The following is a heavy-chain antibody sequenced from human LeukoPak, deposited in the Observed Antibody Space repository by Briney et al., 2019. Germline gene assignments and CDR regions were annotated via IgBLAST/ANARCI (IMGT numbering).Heavy chain of an antibody. V-gene: IGHV4-59*01. CDR3: ARDRGAYGDGIDY. Sequence: LETLSLTCTVSGGSISSYYWSWIRHPPGKGLEWIGYSYYSGSTNYNPSLNSRVTISVDTTKNQFSLKLSSVTAADTAVYYCARDRGAYGDGIDYWGQGTLVTVSS. CDR1: GGSISSYY. CDR2: SYYSGST. J-gene: IGHJ4*02. D-gene: IGHD4-17*01.